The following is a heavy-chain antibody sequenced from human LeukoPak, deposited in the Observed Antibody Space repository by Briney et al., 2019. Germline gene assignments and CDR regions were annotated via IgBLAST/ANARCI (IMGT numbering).Heavy chain of an antibody. CDR1: GFTFSDHY. J-gene: IGHJ4*02. V-gene: IGHV3-72*01. CDR2: SRNKANSYTT. CDR3: ARVSGSYYFDY. Sequence: PGGSLGLSCAASGFTFSDHYMDWVRQAPGKGLEWVGRSRNKANSYTTEYAASVKGRFTISRDASKNSLFLQMNSLKTEDTAVYYCARVSGSYYFDYWGQGTLVTVSS. D-gene: IGHD1-26*01.